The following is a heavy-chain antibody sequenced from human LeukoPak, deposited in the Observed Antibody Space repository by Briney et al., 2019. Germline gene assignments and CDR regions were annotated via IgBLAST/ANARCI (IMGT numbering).Heavy chain of an antibody. D-gene: IGHD3-3*01. CDR1: GFTFSSYG. CDR2: IWYDGSNK. CDR3: ARHYTDY. Sequence: VGSLRLSCAASGFTFSSYGMHWVRQAPGKGLEWVAVIWYDGSNKYYADSVKGRFTISRDNSKNTLYLQMTSLTAEDTAVYYCARHYTDYWGQGTLVTVSS. J-gene: IGHJ4*02. V-gene: IGHV3-33*01.